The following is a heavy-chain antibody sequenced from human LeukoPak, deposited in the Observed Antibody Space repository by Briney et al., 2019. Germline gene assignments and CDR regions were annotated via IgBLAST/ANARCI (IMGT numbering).Heavy chain of an antibody. D-gene: IGHD3-10*01. CDR1: GFTFSNAW. CDR2: IKSKTDDGTT. V-gene: IGHV3-15*01. J-gene: IGHJ4*02. Sequence: GGSLRLSCVASGFTFSNAWMNWVRQAPGKGLEWVGRIKSKTDDGTTDYAAPVKGRFTISRDNSKNTLYLQMNSLRAEDTAVYYCARGWGFRGIFDYWGQGTLVTVSS. CDR3: ARGWGFRGIFDY.